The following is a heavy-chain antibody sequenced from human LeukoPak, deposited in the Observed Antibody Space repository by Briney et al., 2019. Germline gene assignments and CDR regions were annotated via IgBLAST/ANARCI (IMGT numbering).Heavy chain of an antibody. J-gene: IGHJ5*02. D-gene: IGHD3-22*01. CDR2: IIPMLGIT. V-gene: IGHV1-69*04. Sequence: SVKVSCKASGGTFSSYAISWVRQAPGQGLEWMGRIIPMLGITNNAQKFQGRVTLTADKSTSTAYMELGSLRSEDTAVYYCARDGYYYDSSDYYSPSIRFDPWGQGTLVSVSS. CDR3: ARDGYYYDSSDYYSPSIRFDP. CDR1: GGTFSSYA.